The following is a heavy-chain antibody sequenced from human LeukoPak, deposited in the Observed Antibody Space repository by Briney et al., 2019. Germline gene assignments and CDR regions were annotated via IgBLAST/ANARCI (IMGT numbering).Heavy chain of an antibody. CDR2: IYYSGST. CDR1: GGSISSYY. J-gene: IGHJ4*02. D-gene: IGHD5-18*01. V-gene: IGHV4-59*08. CDR3: ARHMGLGYSYGYPYFDY. Sequence: SETLSLTCTVSGGSISSYYWSWMRQPPGKGLEWIGYIYYSGSTNYNPSLKSRVTISVDPSKNQFSLKLSSVTAADTAVYYCARHMGLGYSYGYPYFDYWGQGTLVTVSS.